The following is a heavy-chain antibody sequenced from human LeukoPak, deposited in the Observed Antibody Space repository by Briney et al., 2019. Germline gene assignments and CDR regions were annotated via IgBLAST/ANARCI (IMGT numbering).Heavy chain of an antibody. CDR2: IKEDGSET. Sequence: GGSLRLSCVASAFAFSSNWMSWVRQAPGKGLEWVASIKEDGSETYYVDSVKGRFTISRDNAKNTLYLQINSLRAEDTAVYFCAKDRSGLNWYFDLWGRGTLVTVSS. CDR3: AKDRSGLNWYFDL. D-gene: IGHD6-19*01. CDR1: AFAFSSNW. J-gene: IGHJ2*01. V-gene: IGHV3-7*01.